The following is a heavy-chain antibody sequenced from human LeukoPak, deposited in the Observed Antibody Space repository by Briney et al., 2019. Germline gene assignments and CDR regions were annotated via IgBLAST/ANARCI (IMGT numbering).Heavy chain of an antibody. V-gene: IGHV4-59*13. D-gene: IGHD2-8*01. CDR2: IHCSGST. J-gene: IGHJ5*02. CDR1: GDSISSYY. Sequence: SETLSLTCTVSGDSISSYYWSWIRQPPGKGLEWVGYIHCSGSTNYNVSLQSRVTISVDTSKNQFSLKLSSVTAADTAVYYCARGKMVYATVRWFDPWGQGTLVTVSS. CDR3: ARGKMVYATVRWFDP.